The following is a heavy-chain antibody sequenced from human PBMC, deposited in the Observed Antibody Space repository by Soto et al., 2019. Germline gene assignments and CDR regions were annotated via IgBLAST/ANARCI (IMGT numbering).Heavy chain of an antibody. CDR1: GFTFSNYW. V-gene: IGHV3-74*01. J-gene: IGHJ6*02. Sequence: EVQLVESGGGLLQPGGSLRLSCAASGFTFSNYWMNWVRQAPGKGLVWVSRINSDGSTTNYADSVKGRFTISRDNAKNTLHLQMNSLRADDTAVYYCARIDFWSRMDVWGQGTTVTVSS. D-gene: IGHD3-3*01. CDR2: INSDGSTT. CDR3: ARIDFWSRMDV.